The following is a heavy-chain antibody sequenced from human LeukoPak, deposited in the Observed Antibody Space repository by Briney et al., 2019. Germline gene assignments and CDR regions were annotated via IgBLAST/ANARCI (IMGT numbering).Heavy chain of an antibody. J-gene: IGHJ4*02. D-gene: IGHD5-18*01. CDR2: IYSGGST. V-gene: IGHV3-53*01. CDR3: ARDPTAVDTGY. CDR1: GFTVSSNY. Sequence: GGSLRLSCAASGFTVSSNYMSWVRQAPGKGLEWVSVIYSGGSTYYADYMNGRFTIYRDNSKNTLYLQMNSLRAEDTAVYYCARDPTAVDTGYWGQGTLVTVSS.